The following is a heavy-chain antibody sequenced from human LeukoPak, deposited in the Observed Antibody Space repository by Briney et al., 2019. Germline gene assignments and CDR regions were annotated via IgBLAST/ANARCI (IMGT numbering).Heavy chain of an antibody. CDR3: ASDRDYYDSSGYLFDY. Sequence: GGSLRLSCAASGFTFSRYWMSWFRQSPQKGLEWVGNIKQDGSEKYYVDSVKGRFTISRDNAKNSLYLQMNSLRAEDTAVYYCASDRDYYDSSGYLFDYWGQGTLVTVSS. CDR2: IKQDGSEK. J-gene: IGHJ4*02. D-gene: IGHD3-22*01. CDR1: GFTFSRYW. V-gene: IGHV3-7*01.